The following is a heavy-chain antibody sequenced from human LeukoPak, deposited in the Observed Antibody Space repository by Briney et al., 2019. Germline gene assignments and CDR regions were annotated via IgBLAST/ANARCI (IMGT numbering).Heavy chain of an antibody. CDR3: ARRGAARRYDGMDV. J-gene: IGHJ6*02. D-gene: IGHD6-6*01. Sequence: SETLSLTCTVSGGSVSSGSYSWTWIRQPPGKGLEWIGYVYYSGSTNYNPSLKSRLTISVDTSKNQFSLKLSSMTDADTAVYYCARRGAARRYDGMDVWGQGTTVTVSS. CDR2: VYYSGST. CDR1: GGSVSSGSYS. V-gene: IGHV4-61*01.